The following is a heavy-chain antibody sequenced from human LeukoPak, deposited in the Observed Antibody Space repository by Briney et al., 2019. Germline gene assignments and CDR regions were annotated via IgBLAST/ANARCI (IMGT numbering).Heavy chain of an antibody. J-gene: IGHJ4*02. CDR2: IDPSDSYT. V-gene: IGHV5-10-1*01. D-gene: IGHD2-2*01. Sequence: GESLQISCKGSGYSFTSYWISWVRQMPGKGLEWMGRIDPSDSYTNHSPSFQGHVTISADKSISTAYLQWSSLKASDTAMYYCARHRYCSSTSCSYFDYWGQGTLVTVSS. CDR3: ARHRYCSSTSCSYFDY. CDR1: GYSFTSYW.